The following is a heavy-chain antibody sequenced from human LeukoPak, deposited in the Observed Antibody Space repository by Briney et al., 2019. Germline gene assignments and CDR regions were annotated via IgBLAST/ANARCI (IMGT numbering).Heavy chain of an antibody. J-gene: IGHJ4*02. CDR1: GYSISSGYY. CDR3: ARESIAARHVGSVDY. D-gene: IGHD6-6*01. Sequence: SETLSLTCTVSGYSISSGYYWGWIRQPPGKGLEWIGSIYHSGSTYYNPSLKSRVTISVDTSKNQFSLKLSSVTAADTAVYYCARESIAARHVGSVDYWGQGTLVTVSS. CDR2: IYHSGST. V-gene: IGHV4-38-2*02.